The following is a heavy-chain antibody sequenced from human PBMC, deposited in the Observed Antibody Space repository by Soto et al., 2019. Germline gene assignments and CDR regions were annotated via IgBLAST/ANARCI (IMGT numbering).Heavy chain of an antibody. J-gene: IGHJ3*02. Sequence: QVQLVQSGAEVKKPGSSVKVSCKASGGTFSSYAISWVRQAPGQGLEWMGGIIPIFGTANYAQKFQGRVTITADESTSTAYMELRSMRSEDTAVYYCARGESSGYYNAFDIWGQGTMVTVSS. D-gene: IGHD3-22*01. CDR1: GGTFSSYA. CDR3: ARGESSGYYNAFDI. V-gene: IGHV1-69*01. CDR2: IIPIFGTA.